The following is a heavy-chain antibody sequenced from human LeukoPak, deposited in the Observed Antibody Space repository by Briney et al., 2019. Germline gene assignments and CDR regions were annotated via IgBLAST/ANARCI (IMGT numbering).Heavy chain of an antibody. CDR2: IDPNTGDT. V-gene: IGHV1-2*02. CDR1: GYTFTNYY. CDR3: ARGRTMDGSTPPFEI. Sequence: GASVKVSCKASGYTFTNYYMYWVRQAPGQGLEWMGWIDPNTGDTNYSQNIQGRATMTRDTSINTAYMEFTSLGSDDTAVYYCARGRTMDGSTPPFEIWGQGTMVTVSS. J-gene: IGHJ3*02. D-gene: IGHD4/OR15-4a*01.